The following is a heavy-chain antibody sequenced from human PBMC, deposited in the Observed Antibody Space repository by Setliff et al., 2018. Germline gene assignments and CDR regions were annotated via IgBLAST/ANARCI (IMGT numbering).Heavy chain of an antibody. V-gene: IGHV4-59*02. Sequence: KPSETLSLTCNVSGASVSSHYWDWIRQPPGKGLEWIGFISYSGITTYNVSLKSRVSISVDTSKNQLSLTLSSVTAADTAVYYCVREGYSEYFQDWVPETSWSPSPQ. D-gene: IGHD1-1*01. CDR3: VREGYSEYFQD. CDR2: ISYSGIT. CDR1: GASVSSHY. J-gene: IGHJ1*01.